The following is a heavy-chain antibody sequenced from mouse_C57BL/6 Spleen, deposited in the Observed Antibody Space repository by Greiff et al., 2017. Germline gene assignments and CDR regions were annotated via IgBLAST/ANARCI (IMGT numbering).Heavy chain of an antibody. V-gene: IGHV3-6*01. CDR3: AREEVLTGSWFAY. CDR1: GYSITSCYY. CDR2: ISYDGSN. D-gene: IGHD4-1*01. J-gene: IGHJ3*01. Sequence: EVKLMESGPGLVKPSQSLSLTCSVTGYSITSCYYWNWIRQFPGNQLEWMGYISYDGSNNYNPTLKNRISITRDTAKNQFFLKLNSVTTEDTATYYCAREEVLTGSWFAYWGQGTLVTVSA.